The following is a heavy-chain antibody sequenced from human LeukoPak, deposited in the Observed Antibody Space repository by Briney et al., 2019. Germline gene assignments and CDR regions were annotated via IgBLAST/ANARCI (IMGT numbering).Heavy chain of an antibody. J-gene: IGHJ4*02. CDR1: GGFISSSSYY. Sequence: PSETLSLTCTVSGGFISSSSYYWGWIRQPPGKGLEWIGSIYYSGSTYYNPSLKSRVTISVDTSKNQFSLKLSSVTAADTAVYYCARLLLWFGELLSPYFDYWGQGTLVTVSS. V-gene: IGHV4-39*01. D-gene: IGHD3-10*01. CDR3: ARLLLWFGELLSPYFDY. CDR2: IYYSGST.